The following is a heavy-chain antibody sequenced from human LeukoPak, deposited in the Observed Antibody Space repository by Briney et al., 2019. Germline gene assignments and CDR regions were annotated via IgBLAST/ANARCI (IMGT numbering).Heavy chain of an antibody. Sequence: GRSLRLSCTAPGFTFGDYAMSWFRQAPGKGLEWVGFIRSKAYGGTTEYAASVKGRFTISRDDSKSIAYLQMNSLKTEDTAVYYCTRATLLRYFDWFVPFDYWGQGTLVTVSS. CDR3: TRATLLRYFDWFVPFDY. V-gene: IGHV3-49*03. J-gene: IGHJ4*02. D-gene: IGHD3-9*01. CDR1: GFTFGDYA. CDR2: IRSKAYGGTT.